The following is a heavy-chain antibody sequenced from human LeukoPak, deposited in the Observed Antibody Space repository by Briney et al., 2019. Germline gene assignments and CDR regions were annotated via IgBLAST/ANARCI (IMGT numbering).Heavy chain of an antibody. V-gene: IGHV3-33*08. CDR2: IWYDGSNK. J-gene: IGHJ4*02. D-gene: IGHD2-15*01. Sequence: PGGSLRLSCAASGFTFSSYSMNWVRQAPGKGLEWVAVIWYDGSNKYYADSVKGRFTISRDNSKNTLYLQMNSLRAEDTAVYYCARKPVALWYFDYWGQGTLVTVSS. CDR1: GFTFSSYS. CDR3: ARKPVALWYFDY.